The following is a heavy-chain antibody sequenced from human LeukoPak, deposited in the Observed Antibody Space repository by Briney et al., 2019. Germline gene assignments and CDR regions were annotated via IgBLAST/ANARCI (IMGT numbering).Heavy chain of an antibody. CDR3: ARQYCSSTSCYENY. D-gene: IGHD2-2*01. Sequence: GGSLRLSCVACGFTFSDYYMSWIRQAPGKGLEWVSYISSSSSYTNYADSVKGRFTISRDNAKNSLYLQMNSLRAEDTAVYYCARQYCSSTSCYENYWGQGTLVTVSS. CDR2: ISSSSSYT. CDR1: GFTFSDYY. V-gene: IGHV3-11*06. J-gene: IGHJ4*02.